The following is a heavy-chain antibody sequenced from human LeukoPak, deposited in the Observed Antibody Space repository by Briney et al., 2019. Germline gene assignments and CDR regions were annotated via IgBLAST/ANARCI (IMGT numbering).Heavy chain of an antibody. CDR1: GFTFGDYA. J-gene: IGHJ3*02. D-gene: IGHD3-22*01. CDR3: TRDYFYDKKGQKGDDAFEI. V-gene: IGHV3-49*04. CDR2: IRGKAHGGTT. Sequence: GESLKISCTTSGFTFGDYAMTWVRQAPGRGLEWVGFIRGKAHGGTTEYAASVRGRFTISRDDSKSIAYLQMNSLKIEDTAVYYCTRDYFYDKKGQKGDDAFEIWGQGTMVTVSS.